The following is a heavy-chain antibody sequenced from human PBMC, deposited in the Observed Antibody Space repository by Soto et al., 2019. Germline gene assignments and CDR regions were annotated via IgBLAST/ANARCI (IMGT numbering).Heavy chain of an antibody. CDR1: GGTFSSYT. D-gene: IGHD6-19*01. V-gene: IGHV1-69*04. Sequence: ASVKVSCKASGGTFSSYTISWVRQASGQGLEWMGRIIPILGIANYAQKFQGRVTITTDQSTSTACMELSSLRSEDTAVYYCAREGIAVAGTVLYWGQGTLVTGSS. J-gene: IGHJ4*02. CDR3: AREGIAVAGTVLY. CDR2: IIPILGIA.